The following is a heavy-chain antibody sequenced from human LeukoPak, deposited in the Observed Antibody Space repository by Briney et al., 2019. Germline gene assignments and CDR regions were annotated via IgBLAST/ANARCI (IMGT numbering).Heavy chain of an antibody. CDR3: AREQWLADFDY. D-gene: IGHD6-19*01. V-gene: IGHV3-15*07. Sequence: PGGSLRLSCATSGFTFNNAWKNWVRQPPGKGLEWIGRIKGYTDGGTADYAAPVKGRFTTSRDDSRNTFYLQMNSLKTEDTAVYYCAREQWLADFDYWGQGTLVTVSS. CDR1: GFTFNNAW. J-gene: IGHJ4*02. CDR2: IKGYTDGGTA.